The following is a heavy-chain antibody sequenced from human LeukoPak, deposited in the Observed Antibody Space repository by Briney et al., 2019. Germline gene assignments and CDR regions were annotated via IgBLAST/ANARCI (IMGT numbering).Heavy chain of an antibody. CDR3: AKGSSGTLFDY. J-gene: IGHJ4*02. CDR2: ISYDGSNK. CDR1: GFPLSSYA. Sequence: PGRPPNPPCPASGFPLSSYAMHGVPRLQAKGLEGLAVISYDGSNKYYADSVKGRFTISRDNSKNTLYLQMNSLRAEDTAVYYCAKGSSGTLFDYWGQGTLVTVSS. V-gene: IGHV3-30*18. D-gene: IGHD3-10*01.